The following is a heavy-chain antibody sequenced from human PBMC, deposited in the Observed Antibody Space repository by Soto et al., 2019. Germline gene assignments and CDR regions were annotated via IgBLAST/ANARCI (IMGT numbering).Heavy chain of an antibody. D-gene: IGHD6-13*01. CDR1: GFTVSSNY. Sequence: EVQLVESGGGLVQPGGSLRLSCAASGFTVSSNYMSWVRQAPGKGLEWVSVIYSGGSTYYADSVKGRFTISRDNSKNTLYLQMNSLRAEDTAVYYCARDPNGIYSSSWSNYGMDVWGHGTTVTVSS. CDR3: ARDPNGIYSSSWSNYGMDV. CDR2: IYSGGST. V-gene: IGHV3-66*01. J-gene: IGHJ6*02.